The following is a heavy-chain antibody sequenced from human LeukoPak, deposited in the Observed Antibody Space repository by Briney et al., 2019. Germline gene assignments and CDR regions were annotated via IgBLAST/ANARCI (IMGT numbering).Heavy chain of an antibody. D-gene: IGHD6-13*01. CDR2: ISTYNGDT. V-gene: IGHV1-18*01. CDR1: GYSFTSYG. J-gene: IGHJ5*02. Sequence: ASVKVSCKASGYSFTSYGISWVRQAPGQGLEWMGWISTYNGDTNYAQKLQGRVTMTTDTSTSTAYMELRSLRSEDTAVYYCARGGVGSTWNFLGSAANGFDPWGQGTRVTVSS. CDR3: ARGGVGSTWNFLGSAANGFDP.